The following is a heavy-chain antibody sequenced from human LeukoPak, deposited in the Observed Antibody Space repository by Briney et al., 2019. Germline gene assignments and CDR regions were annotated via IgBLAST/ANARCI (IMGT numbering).Heavy chain of an antibody. D-gene: IGHD3-22*01. J-gene: IGHJ4*02. V-gene: IGHV3-21*01. CDR3: ASRFKDSSGYYYFDY. Sequence: YYADSVKGRFTISRDNAKNSLYLQMSSLRAEDTAVYYCASRFKDSSGYYYFDYLGQGTLVTVSS.